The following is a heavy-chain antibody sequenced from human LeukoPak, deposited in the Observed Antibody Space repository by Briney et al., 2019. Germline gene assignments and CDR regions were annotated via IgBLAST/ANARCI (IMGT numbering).Heavy chain of an antibody. J-gene: IGHJ5*02. CDR3: ARRGGGYCSGGSCYWFDP. CDR1: GGSISSSSYY. CDR2: IYYSGST. D-gene: IGHD2-15*01. V-gene: IGHV4-39*01. Sequence: SETLSLTCTVSGGSISSSSYYWGWIRQPPGKGLEWIGSIYYSGSTYYNPSLKSRVTISVDTSKNQFSLKLSSVTAADTAVYYCARRGGGYCSGGSCYWFDPRGQGTLVTVSS.